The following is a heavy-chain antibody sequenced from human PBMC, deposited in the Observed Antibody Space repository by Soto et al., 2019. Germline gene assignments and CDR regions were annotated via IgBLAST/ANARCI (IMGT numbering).Heavy chain of an antibody. Sequence: GGSLRLSCAASGFTFSSYAMSWVRQAPGKGLEWVSAISGSGGSTYYADSVKDRFTISRDNSKNTLYLQMNSLRAEDTAVYYCAKGGYYYDSSGYYYFDYWGQGTLVTVSS. D-gene: IGHD3-22*01. CDR3: AKGGYYYDSSGYYYFDY. J-gene: IGHJ4*02. CDR2: ISGSGGST. V-gene: IGHV3-23*01. CDR1: GFTFSSYA.